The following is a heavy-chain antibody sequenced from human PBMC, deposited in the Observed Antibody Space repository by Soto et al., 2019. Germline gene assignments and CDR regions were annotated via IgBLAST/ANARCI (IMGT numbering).Heavy chain of an antibody. J-gene: IGHJ4*02. CDR3: ARDLGADNSGYDY. D-gene: IGHD3-22*01. CDR2: IYYSGGT. Sequence: SETLSLTCTVSGGSISSYYWSWIRQPPGKGLEWIGYIYYSGGTNYNPSLKSRVTISVDTSKNQFSLKLSSVTAADTAVYYCARDLGADNSGYDYWGQGTLVTVSS. CDR1: GGSISSYY. V-gene: IGHV4-59*01.